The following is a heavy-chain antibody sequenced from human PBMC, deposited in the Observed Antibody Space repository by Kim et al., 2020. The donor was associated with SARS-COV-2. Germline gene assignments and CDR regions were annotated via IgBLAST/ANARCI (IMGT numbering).Heavy chain of an antibody. CDR3: ARVGGEDDLWNGYYWFDP. D-gene: IGHD3-3*01. V-gene: IGHV4-59*01. CDR2: IYYSGNT. J-gene: IGHJ5*02. Sequence: SETLSLTCTVSGGSISSSYWNWIRQPPGKGLEWIGYIYYSGNTNYNPSLKSRVTISVDTSKNQFSLKLSSVTAADTAVYYCARVGGEDDLWNGYYWFDPWGQGTLVTVSS. CDR1: GGSISSSY.